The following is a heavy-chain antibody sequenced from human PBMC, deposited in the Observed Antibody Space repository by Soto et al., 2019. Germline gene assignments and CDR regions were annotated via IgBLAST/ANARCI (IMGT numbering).Heavy chain of an antibody. CDR1: GYSFTSLD. D-gene: IGHD4-17*01. CDR2: MQPSTGRT. J-gene: IGHJ3*02. Sequence: ASVKVSCKASGYSFTSLDINWVRQTAGQGLEWMGWMQPSTGRTGYAQKFQGRVTMTRDTSTSTVYMELSSLRSEDTAVYYCARATTVTRGDAFDIWGQGTMVTVSS. V-gene: IGHV1-8*01. CDR3: ARATTVTRGDAFDI.